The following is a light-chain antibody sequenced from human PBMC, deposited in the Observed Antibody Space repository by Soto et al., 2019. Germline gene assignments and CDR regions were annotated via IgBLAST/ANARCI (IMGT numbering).Light chain of an antibody. J-gene: IGKJ2*01. CDR3: QQYGSSPYT. Sequence: EIALTQSPGTLSLSPGERATLSCRASQSVARSYLAWYQQIPGQAPRLLIYGASSRATGIPDKFSGSGSGTDFTLTISRLEPEDFAVYYCQQYGSSPYTFGQGTKLEIK. V-gene: IGKV3-20*01. CDR2: GAS. CDR1: QSVARSY.